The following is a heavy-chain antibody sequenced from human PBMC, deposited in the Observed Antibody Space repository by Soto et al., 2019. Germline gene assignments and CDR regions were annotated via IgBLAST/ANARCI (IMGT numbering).Heavy chain of an antibody. J-gene: IGHJ6*02. CDR2: IYPGDSDT. CDR1: GYSFTSYW. Sequence: GASLKISCKGSGYSFTSYWSGWVRQMPGKGLEWMGIIYPGDSDTRYSPSFQGQVTISADKSISTAYLQWSSLKASDTAMYYCARTAAAGKYYYGVDVWGQGTTVTVSS. D-gene: IGHD6-13*01. V-gene: IGHV5-51*01. CDR3: ARTAAAGKYYYGVDV.